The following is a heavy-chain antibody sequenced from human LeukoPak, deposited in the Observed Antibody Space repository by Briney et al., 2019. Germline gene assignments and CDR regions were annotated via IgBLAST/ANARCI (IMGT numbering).Heavy chain of an antibody. CDR1: GDSMTSDY. V-gene: IGHV4-59*01. CDR2: VYHSGTS. D-gene: IGHD3-10*01. CDR3: ARDRGIGYGPSDLDS. J-gene: IGHJ4*02. Sequence: PSETLSLTCTVSGDSMTSDYWTWIRQPPGKGLEWLGYVYHSGTSFYNPALKSRLTISIDTSKKQFSLNVISVTTADTALYFCARDRGIGYGPSDLDSWGPGVPVTVSS.